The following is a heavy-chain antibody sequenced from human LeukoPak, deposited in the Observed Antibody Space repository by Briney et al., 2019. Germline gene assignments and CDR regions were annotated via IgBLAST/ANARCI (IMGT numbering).Heavy chain of an antibody. CDR1: GFTFTSHV. CDR2: ISINVQTT. J-gene: IGHJ4*02. D-gene: IGHD1-1*01. V-gene: IGHV3-64D*06. CDR3: VREGLERRTNFDY. Sequence: GGSLRLSCSASGFTFTSHVMHWVRQAPGKGLQYVSAISINVQTTYYAGSVKGRFTMSRDSSKNTVYLQMNSLTAEDTAVYYCVREGLERRTNFDYWGQGNLVSVSS.